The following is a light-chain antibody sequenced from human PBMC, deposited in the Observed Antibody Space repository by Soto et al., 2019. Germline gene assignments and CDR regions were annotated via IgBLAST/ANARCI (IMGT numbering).Light chain of an antibody. J-gene: IGLJ1*01. CDR3: AAWDDTLNGYV. Sequence: QSVLTQPPSASGTPGQRVTISCSGSTSNIGSNIVDWYQQVPGTAPKPLIYTNNQRPSGVPDRFSGSRSGTSASLAISGLQSEDEADYYCAAWDDTLNGYVFGTGTKVTVL. V-gene: IGLV1-44*01. CDR1: TSNIGSNI. CDR2: TNN.